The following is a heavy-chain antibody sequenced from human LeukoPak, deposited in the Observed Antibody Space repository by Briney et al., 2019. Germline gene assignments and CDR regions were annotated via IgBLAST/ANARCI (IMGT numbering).Heavy chain of an antibody. V-gene: IGHV1-24*01. CDR1: GYTLTELS. D-gene: IGHD1-26*01. CDR3: ATGVMVGATLIAPFDY. J-gene: IGHJ4*02. Sequence: ASVKVSCKVSGYTLTELSMHWVRQAPGKGLEWMGGVDPEDGETIYAQKFQGRVTMTEDTSTDTAYMELSSLRSEDTAVYYCATGVMVGATLIAPFDYWGQGTLVTVSS. CDR2: VDPEDGET.